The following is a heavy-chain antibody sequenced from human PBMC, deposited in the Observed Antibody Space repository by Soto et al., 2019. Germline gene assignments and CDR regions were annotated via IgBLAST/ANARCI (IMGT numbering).Heavy chain of an antibody. J-gene: IGHJ4*02. CDR1: GFSVSNNY. V-gene: IGHV3-53*01. Sequence: GGPLRLSCVASGFSVSNNYMSWVRQAPGKGLEWVSVIYGGGSAYYADSVKGRFTISRDNSRNTVYLQMNSLRAEDTALYYCALMISSGWTFSPSPFDYWGQGSLVTVSS. CDR3: ALMISSGWTFSPSPFDY. D-gene: IGHD6-19*01. CDR2: IYGGGSA.